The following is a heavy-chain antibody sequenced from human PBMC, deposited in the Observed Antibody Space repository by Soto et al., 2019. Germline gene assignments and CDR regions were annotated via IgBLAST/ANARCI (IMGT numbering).Heavy chain of an antibody. CDR1: GFTFNIYA. CDR2: ISGSGGST. CDR3: AKMGYDFWSGYYTGGYFDY. D-gene: IGHD3-3*01. Sequence: PGGSLRLSCAASGFTFNIYAMSWVRQAPGKGLEWVSAISGSGGSTYYADSVKGRFTISRDNSKNTLYLQMNSLRAEDTAVYYCAKMGYDFWSGYYTGGYFDYWGQGTLVTVSS. V-gene: IGHV3-23*01. J-gene: IGHJ4*02.